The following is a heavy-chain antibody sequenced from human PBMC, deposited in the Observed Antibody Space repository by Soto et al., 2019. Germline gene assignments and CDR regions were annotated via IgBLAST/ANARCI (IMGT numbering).Heavy chain of an antibody. CDR1: GGSFSGYY. Sequence: QVQLQQWGAGLLKPSETLSLTCAVYGGSFSGYYWNWIRQPPGKGLEWIGEINHSGSTNYNPSLKSRVTIPVDTSKTQFSLKLSSVTAADTAVYYCARGADPWGQGTLVTVSS. J-gene: IGHJ5*02. CDR3: ARGADP. CDR2: INHSGST. V-gene: IGHV4-34*01.